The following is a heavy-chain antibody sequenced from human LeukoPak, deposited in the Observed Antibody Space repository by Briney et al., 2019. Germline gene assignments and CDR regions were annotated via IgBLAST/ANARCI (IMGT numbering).Heavy chain of an antibody. D-gene: IGHD3-10*01. CDR2: ISSSSSYI. CDR3: AGARTDKLLWFGEGYYMDV. J-gene: IGHJ6*03. Sequence: GGSLRLSCAASGFTFSSYSMNWVRQAPGKGLEWVSSISSSSSYIYYADSVKGRFTISRDNAKNSLYLQMNSLRAEDTAVYYCAGARTDKLLWFGEGYYMDVWGKGTPVTISS. CDR1: GFTFSSYS. V-gene: IGHV3-21*01.